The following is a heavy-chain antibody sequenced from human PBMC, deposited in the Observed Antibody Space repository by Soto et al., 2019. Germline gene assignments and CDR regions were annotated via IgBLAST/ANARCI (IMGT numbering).Heavy chain of an antibody. V-gene: IGHV3-30-3*01. D-gene: IGHD3-22*01. J-gene: IGHJ4*02. CDR1: GFTFSSYA. CDR3: ARVSRGDYYDSSGYYHGGGDY. Sequence: GSLRLSCAASGFTFSSYAMHWVRQAPGKGLEWVAVISYDGSNKYYADSVKGRFTISRDNSKNTLYLQMNSLRAEDTAVYYCARVSRGDYYDSSGYYHGGGDYWGQGTLVTVSS. CDR2: ISYDGSNK.